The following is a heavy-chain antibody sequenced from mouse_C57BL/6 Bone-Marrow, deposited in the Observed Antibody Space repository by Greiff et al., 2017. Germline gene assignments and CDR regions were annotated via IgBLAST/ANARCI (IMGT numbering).Heavy chain of an antibody. CDR1: GFTFTDYY. Sequence: EVQLVESGGGLVQPGGSLSLSCAASGFTFTDYYISWVRQPPGKALEWLGFIRNKANGYTTEYSASVKGRFTISRDNSQSILYLQMNALRAEDSATYYCARYVVATDYFDYWGQGTTLTVSS. CDR2: IRNKANGYTT. J-gene: IGHJ2*01. CDR3: ARYVVATDYFDY. V-gene: IGHV7-3*01. D-gene: IGHD1-1*01.